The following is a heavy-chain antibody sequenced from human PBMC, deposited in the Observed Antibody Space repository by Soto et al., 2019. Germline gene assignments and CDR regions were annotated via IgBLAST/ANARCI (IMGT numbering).Heavy chain of an antibody. CDR3: ERRVSGSYHHYGIDV. D-gene: IGHD1-26*01. J-gene: IGHJ6*02. CDR1: GYSFTSYW. CDR2: IYPGDSDT. Sequence: GESLKISCKGSGYSFTSYWIGWVRQMPGKGLEWMGIIYPGDSDTRYSPSFQGQVTISADKSISTAYLQWSSLKASDTAMYYCERRVSGSYHHYGIDVWGQGTTVTVYS. V-gene: IGHV5-51*01.